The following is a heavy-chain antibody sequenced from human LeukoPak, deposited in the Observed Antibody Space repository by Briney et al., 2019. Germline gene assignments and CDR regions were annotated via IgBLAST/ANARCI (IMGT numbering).Heavy chain of an antibody. J-gene: IGHJ5*02. CDR1: GYTFTSYD. D-gene: IGHD3-10*01. CDR2: MNPNSGNT. Sequence: ASVTVSFKASGYTFTSYDINWVRQATGQGLEWMGWMNPNSGNTGYAQKFQGRVTMTRNTSISTAYMELSSLRSEDTAVYYCARRRGSGSYVSANWSDPWGQGTLVTVSS. CDR3: ARRRGSGSYVSANWSDP. V-gene: IGHV1-8*01.